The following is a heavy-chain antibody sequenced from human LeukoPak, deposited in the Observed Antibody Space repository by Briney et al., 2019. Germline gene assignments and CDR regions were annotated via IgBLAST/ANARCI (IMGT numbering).Heavy chain of an antibody. CDR2: IYYSGST. CDR1: GGSISSSSYY. J-gene: IGHJ3*02. Sequence: SETLSLTCTVSGGSISSSSYYWGWIRQPPGKGLEWIGSIYYSGSTYYNPSLKSRVTISVDTSKNQFSLKLSSVTAADTAVYYCARPPSDTADAFDIWGQGTMVTVSS. D-gene: IGHD5-18*01. CDR3: ARPPSDTADAFDI. V-gene: IGHV4-39*01.